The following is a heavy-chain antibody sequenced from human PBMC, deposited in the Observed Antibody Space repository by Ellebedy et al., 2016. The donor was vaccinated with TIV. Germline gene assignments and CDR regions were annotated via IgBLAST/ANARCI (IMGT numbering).Heavy chain of an antibody. D-gene: IGHD4-17*01. J-gene: IGHJ3*02. CDR2: INQDGSDM. CDR1: GFSFSNYW. V-gene: IGHV3-7*01. CDR3: ATDGSYGDYLSPTHAFEI. Sequence: GESLKISCAASGFSFSNYWMSWVRQAPGKGLEWVANINQDGSDMYYVDSVRGRFTISRDNAKNSLFLLMNSLSAEDTAVYYCATDGSYGDYLSPTHAFEIWGQGTRVTVSS.